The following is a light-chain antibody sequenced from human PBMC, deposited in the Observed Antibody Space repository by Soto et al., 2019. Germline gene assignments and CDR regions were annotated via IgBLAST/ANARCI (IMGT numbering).Light chain of an antibody. CDR3: QKYNTTPRT. Sequence: DFQMTQSPSSLSASVGDRVTITCRASQDISDHLAWYQHKPGKVPKLLIYAASTLQSGVPSRFSGGGSGTVFTLTISSLQPEDVASYYCQKYNTTPRTFGQGTKVEL. V-gene: IGKV1-27*01. CDR2: AAS. J-gene: IGKJ1*01. CDR1: QDISDH.